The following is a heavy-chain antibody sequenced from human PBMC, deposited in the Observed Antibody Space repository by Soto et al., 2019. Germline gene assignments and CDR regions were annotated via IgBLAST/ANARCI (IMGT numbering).Heavy chain of an antibody. Sequence: GGSLRLSCAASGFTFSSYAMHWVRQAPGKGLEYVSAITSNGGSTYYANSVKGRFTISRDNSKNTLYLQMGSLRTEDMAVYYCARDGGDPAPGWPDYWGQGTLVTVSS. CDR1: GFTFSSYA. J-gene: IGHJ4*02. CDR3: ARDGGDPAPGWPDY. D-gene: IGHD2-21*01. CDR2: ITSNGGST. V-gene: IGHV3-64*01.